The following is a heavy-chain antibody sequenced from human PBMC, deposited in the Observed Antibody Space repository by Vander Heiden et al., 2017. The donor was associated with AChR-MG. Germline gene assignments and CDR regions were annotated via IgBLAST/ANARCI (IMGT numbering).Heavy chain of an antibody. J-gene: IGHJ4*02. CDR3: ARDSPRDY. CDR2: ISSSSSYI. V-gene: IGHV3-21*01. Sequence: EVQLVESGGGLVKPGGSLRPSCAASGFTFSSYSMNWVRQAPGKGLEWVSSISSSSSYIYYADSVKGRFTISRDNAKNSLYLQMNSLRAEDTAVYYFARDSPRDYWGQGTLVTVSS. CDR1: GFTFSSYS.